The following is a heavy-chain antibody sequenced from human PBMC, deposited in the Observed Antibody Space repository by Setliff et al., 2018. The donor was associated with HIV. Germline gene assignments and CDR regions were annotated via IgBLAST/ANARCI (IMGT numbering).Heavy chain of an antibody. CDR2: IYYSGSS. V-gene: IGHV4-59*03. J-gene: IGHJ4*01. CDR3: AGGDLYGDYAFSY. D-gene: IGHD4-17*01. CDR1: GGSISSYY. Sequence: PSETLSLTCTVSGGSISSYYWSVFRQPPGKGLEWIGYIYYSGSSNYNPSLKSRVTMSVDTSNNQFSLKLSSVTAADTAVYYCAGGDLYGDYAFSYWGQGTLVTVSS.